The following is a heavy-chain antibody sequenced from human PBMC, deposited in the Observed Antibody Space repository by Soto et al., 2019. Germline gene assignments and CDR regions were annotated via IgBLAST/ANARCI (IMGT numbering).Heavy chain of an antibody. CDR3: ASDEVTAANWLGR. V-gene: IGHV1-18*01. Sequence: ASVKVSCKASGYIFINCGITWVRQAPGQGLEWMGWISGYNGNTNYAQKFQGRVTMTTDTSTSTAYMELRSLTSDDTAVYYCASDEVTAANWLGRWGQGTLVTVSS. D-gene: IGHD2-2*01. CDR1: GYIFINCG. CDR2: ISGYNGNT. J-gene: IGHJ5*02.